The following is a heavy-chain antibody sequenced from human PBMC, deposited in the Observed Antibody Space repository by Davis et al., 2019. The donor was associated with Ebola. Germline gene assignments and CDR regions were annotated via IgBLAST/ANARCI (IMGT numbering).Heavy chain of an antibody. CDR3: ARGWFRSGMDV. CDR2: TYYTSKWYN. CDR1: GDSVSGNSGA. V-gene: IGHV6-1*01. Sequence: HSQTLSLTCAISGDSVSGNSGAWNWIRQSPSRGLEWLGRTYYTSKWYNDYAVSVKSRITVNPDTSKNQFSLLLNSETPEDTAIYYCARGWFRSGMDVWGQGTTITVSS. D-gene: IGHD6-19*01. J-gene: IGHJ6*02.